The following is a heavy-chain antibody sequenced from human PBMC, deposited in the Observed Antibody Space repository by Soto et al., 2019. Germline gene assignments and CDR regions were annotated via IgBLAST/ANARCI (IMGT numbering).Heavy chain of an antibody. CDR3: ARAGDSSSPPHYYYYYGMDV. CDR2: IWYDGSNK. CDR1: GFTFSSYG. Sequence: PGGSLILSCAASGFTFSSYGMHWVRQAPGKGLEWVAVIWYDGSNKYYADSVKGRFTISRDNSKNTLYLQMNSLRAEDTAVYYCARAGDSSSPPHYYYYYGMDVWGQGTTVTVSS. V-gene: IGHV3-33*01. D-gene: IGHD6-13*01. J-gene: IGHJ6*02.